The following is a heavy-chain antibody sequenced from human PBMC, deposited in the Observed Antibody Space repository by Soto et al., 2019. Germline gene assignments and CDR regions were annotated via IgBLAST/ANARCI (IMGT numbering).Heavy chain of an antibody. CDR2: INQDGSEK. CDR3: ARSTGSYASGLGY. CDR1: GFTFTNYW. J-gene: IGHJ4*02. Sequence: EEQLVESGGALVQPGGSLRLSCAASGFTFTNYWMNWVRQAPGKGLEWVANINQDGSEKNYVDSLRGRFTISRDNAENSLFLQMRSLRVEDTAVYYCARSTGSYASGLGYWGRGTLVTVSS. V-gene: IGHV3-7*01. D-gene: IGHD3-9*01.